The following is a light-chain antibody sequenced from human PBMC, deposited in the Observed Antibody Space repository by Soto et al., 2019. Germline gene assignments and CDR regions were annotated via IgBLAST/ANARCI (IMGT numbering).Light chain of an antibody. Sequence: QSVLAQPSSVSGSPGQSITISCTGTSTDVGGYNYVSWYQHQPGKGPKLIIYEVSNRPSGVSDRFSGSKSGNKASLIISNLEAEDESDYYCGSYTSTDTPFVFGTGTKVTVL. CDR2: EVS. V-gene: IGLV2-14*01. CDR1: STDVGGYNY. J-gene: IGLJ1*01. CDR3: GSYTSTDTPFV.